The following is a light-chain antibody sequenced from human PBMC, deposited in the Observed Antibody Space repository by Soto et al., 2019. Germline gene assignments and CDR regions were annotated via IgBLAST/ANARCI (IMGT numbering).Light chain of an antibody. Sequence: DIQMTQSPSTLSSSVGDRVTITCRASQSISSWLAWYQQKPGQAPKLLLYKASSFESGVASRFSGSGSGTEFTLTISSLQPDDFATYYCQQYNSFPTFGQGTKVEIK. CDR1: QSISSW. V-gene: IGKV1-5*03. CDR3: QQYNSFPT. J-gene: IGKJ1*01. CDR2: KAS.